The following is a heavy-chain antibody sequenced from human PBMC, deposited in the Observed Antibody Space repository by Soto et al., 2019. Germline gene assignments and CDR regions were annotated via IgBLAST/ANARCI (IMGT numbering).Heavy chain of an antibody. CDR1: GLTFSDYG. Sequence: GGSLRLSCVVSGLTFSDYGFHWVRQAPGKGLDWVAAISYDGSFVYYADSVRGRFTISRDNSRNTLDLQMNTLGHEDTAVYYCAKERGRNRNFAMDVWGQGTSVTV. J-gene: IGHJ6*02. D-gene: IGHD1-1*01. CDR3: AKERGRNRNFAMDV. CDR2: ISYDGSFV. V-gene: IGHV3-30*18.